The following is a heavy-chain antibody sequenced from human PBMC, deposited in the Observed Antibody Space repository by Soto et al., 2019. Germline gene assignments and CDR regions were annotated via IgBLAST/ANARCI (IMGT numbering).Heavy chain of an antibody. CDR1: GDSVDSGSYY. CDR2: IYHTGST. Sequence: QVHLQESGPGLVRPSENLSLTCTVSGDSVDSGSYYWTWVRQPHGKGLEFVGHIYHTGSTNYNPSLVYRLALAVNTSNRHFSGRLRSVNATDTAMYYSARGGAFGDTPMVVFHWGQG. D-gene: IGHD5-18*01. CDR3: ARGGAFGDTPMVVFH. J-gene: IGHJ4*02. V-gene: IGHV4-61*03.